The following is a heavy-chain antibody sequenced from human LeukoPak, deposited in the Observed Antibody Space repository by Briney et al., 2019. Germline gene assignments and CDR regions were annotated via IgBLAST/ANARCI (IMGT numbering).Heavy chain of an antibody. D-gene: IGHD5-18*01. J-gene: IGHJ6*03. Sequence: ASVKVSCTASGYTFTGYYMHWVRQAPGQGLEWMGWINPNSGGTNYAQKFQGRVTMTRDTSISTAYMELSRLRSDDTAVYYCARDRGYTYGWYMDVWGKGTTVTVSS. V-gene: IGHV1-2*02. CDR3: ARDRGYTYGWYMDV. CDR2: INPNSGGT. CDR1: GYTFTGYY.